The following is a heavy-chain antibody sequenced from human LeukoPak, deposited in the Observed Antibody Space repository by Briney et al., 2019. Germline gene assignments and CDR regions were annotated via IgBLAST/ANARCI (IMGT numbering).Heavy chain of an antibody. CDR1: GGSISSYY. Sequence: SETLSLTCTVSGGSISSYYWSWIRQPQGKGLEWIGYIYYSGSTNYNPSLKSRVTISVDTSKNQFSLKLSSVTAADTAVYYCARESGSSVYYYDLDAFDIWGQGTMVTVSS. CDR3: ARESGSSVYYYDLDAFDI. V-gene: IGHV4-59*01. J-gene: IGHJ3*02. D-gene: IGHD3-22*01. CDR2: IYYSGST.